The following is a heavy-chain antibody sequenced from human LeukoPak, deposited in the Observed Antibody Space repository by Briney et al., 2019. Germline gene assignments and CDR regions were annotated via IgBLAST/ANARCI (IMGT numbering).Heavy chain of an antibody. J-gene: IGHJ5*02. CDR3: ARETTYYYDSSGSPWFDP. V-gene: IGHV1-46*01. D-gene: IGHD3-22*01. CDR2: INPSGGST. CDR1: GYTFTSYY. Sequence: ASVKVSCKASGYTFTSYYMHWVRQAPGQGLEWMGIINPSGGSTSYAQKFQGRVTMTRDMSTSTVYMELSSLRSEDTAVYYCARETTYYYDSSGSPWFDPWGQGTLVTVSS.